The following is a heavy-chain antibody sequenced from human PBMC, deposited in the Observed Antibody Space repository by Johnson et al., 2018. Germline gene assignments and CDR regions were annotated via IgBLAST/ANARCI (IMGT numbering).Heavy chain of an antibody. CDR1: GFTFSSFT. CDR2: ISYDGSNK. D-gene: IGHD1-20*01. CDR3: ARNNWDYYSMDV. J-gene: IGHJ6*03. Sequence: QVQLVQSGGGVVQPGRSLRLSCAASGFTFSSFTMHWVRQAPGKGLEWVALISYDGSNKYYADSVKGRFTISRDSSKNTLYLQMNSLSAEDTAVYYCARNNWDYYSMDVWGKGTTVTVSS. V-gene: IGHV3-30-3*01.